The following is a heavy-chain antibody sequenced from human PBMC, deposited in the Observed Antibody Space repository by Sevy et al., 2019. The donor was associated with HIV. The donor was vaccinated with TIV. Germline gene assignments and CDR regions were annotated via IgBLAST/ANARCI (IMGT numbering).Heavy chain of an antibody. CDR1: EFTFSSYA. CDR2: ISGSGRFT. V-gene: IGHV3-23*01. D-gene: IGHD2-15*01. J-gene: IGHJ6*02. Sequence: GGSLRLSCSASEFTFSSYAMSWVRQAPGKGLEWVSSISGSGRFTSYADLVEGRFIISRDNSKNTVSVQMNSLRAEDTAVYYCAKGFCSGATCPRDYYYYGMDVWGQGTTVTVSS. CDR3: AKGFCSGATCPRDYYYYGMDV.